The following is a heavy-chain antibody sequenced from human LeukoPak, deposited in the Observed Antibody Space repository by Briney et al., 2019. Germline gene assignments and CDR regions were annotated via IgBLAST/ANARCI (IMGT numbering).Heavy chain of an antibody. CDR1: GGSISTNVYY. Sequence: SETLSLTCTVSGGSISTNVYYWGWIRQPPGKGLEWIGSIYYSGNTYYNPSLKSRVTISVDTSKNQFSLQLNSVTAADTAVYYCARSYGDYYYYYYMDVWGKGTTVTISS. J-gene: IGHJ6*03. CDR3: ARSYGDYYYYYYMDV. CDR2: IYYSGNT. V-gene: IGHV4-39*01. D-gene: IGHD2-21*02.